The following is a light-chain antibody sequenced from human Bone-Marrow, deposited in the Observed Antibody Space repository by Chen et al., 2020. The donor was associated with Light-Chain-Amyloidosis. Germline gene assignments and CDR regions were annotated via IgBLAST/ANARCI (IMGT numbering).Light chain of an antibody. Sequence: YVLTQPSSVSVAPGQTATIACGGNIIGSTSVHWYQQTPGQAPILVVYDDSDRPPGIPERLSGSNSGNTATLTISMVEAGDEADYYCQVWDRSSDRPVFGGGTKLTVL. V-gene: IGLV3-21*02. CDR2: DDS. CDR3: QVWDRSSDRPV. CDR1: IIGSTS. J-gene: IGLJ3*02.